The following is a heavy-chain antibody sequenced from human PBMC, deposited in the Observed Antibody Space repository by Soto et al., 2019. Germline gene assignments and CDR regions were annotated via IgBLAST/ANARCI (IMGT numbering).Heavy chain of an antibody. J-gene: IGHJ6*02. V-gene: IGHV3-33*01. CDR3: ARDVDTDV. Sequence: QVQLVESGGGVVQPGRSLRLSCAASGFTFSSYGMHWVRQAPGKGLEWVAVIWYDGSNKYYADSVKGRFTISRDNSKNTLYLQMNSLRDEDTAVYYCARDVDTDVWGQGTTVTVSS. D-gene: IGHD5-18*01. CDR2: IWYDGSNK. CDR1: GFTFSSYG.